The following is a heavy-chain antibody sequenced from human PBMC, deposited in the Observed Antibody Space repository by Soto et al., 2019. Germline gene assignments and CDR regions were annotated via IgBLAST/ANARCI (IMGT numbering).Heavy chain of an antibody. CDR3: ARDSSGYYPDAFDI. CDR2: IIPIFGTA. Sequence: SVKVSCKASGGTFSSYAISWVRQAPGQGLEWMGGIIPIFGTANYAQKFQGRVTITADESTSAAYMELSSLRSEDTAVYYCARDSSGYYPDAFDIWGQGTMVTVS. D-gene: IGHD3-22*01. J-gene: IGHJ3*02. V-gene: IGHV1-69*13. CDR1: GGTFSSYA.